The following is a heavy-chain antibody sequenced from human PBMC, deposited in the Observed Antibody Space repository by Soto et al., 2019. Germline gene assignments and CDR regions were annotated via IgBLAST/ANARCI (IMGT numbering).Heavy chain of an antibody. CDR1: GYSISSSNW. CDR3: ARREIQGPIDY. V-gene: IGHV4-28*01. D-gene: IGHD1-26*01. CDR2: IYYSGTT. J-gene: IGHJ4*02. Sequence: QVQLQESGPGLVKPSDTLSLTCAVSGYSISSSNWWGWIRQPPGKGLEWIGYIYYSGTTYYNPSLKGRVTMSVDASKNQFSLKLTSVTAVDTAVYYCARREIQGPIDYWGQGTLVTVSS.